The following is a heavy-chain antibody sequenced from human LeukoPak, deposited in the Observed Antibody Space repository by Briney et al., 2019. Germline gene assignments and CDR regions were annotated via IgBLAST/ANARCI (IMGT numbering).Heavy chain of an antibody. CDR3: AKERASRLPFDY. V-gene: IGHV3-23*01. D-gene: IGHD4-11*01. J-gene: IGHJ4*02. CDR2: ISANGGNT. CDR1: GFTFSNYG. Sequence: GGSLRLSCAASGFTFSNYGMNWVRQAPGKGLEWVTAISANGGNTYYADSVKGRFTISRDNSKDTLSLQMHSLRAEDTAVYYCAKERASRLPFDYWGQGTLVTVSS.